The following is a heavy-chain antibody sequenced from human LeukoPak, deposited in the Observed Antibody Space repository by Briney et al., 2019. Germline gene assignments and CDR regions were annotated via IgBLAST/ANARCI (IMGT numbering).Heavy chain of an antibody. CDR2: INPNSGGT. Sequence: ASVKVSCKASGYTFTGYYMHWVRQAPGQGLEWMGWINPNSGGTNYAQKFQGRVTMTRDTSISTAYMELSRLRSDDTAVYYCARGGFGTVTTGFDWFDPWGQGTLVTVSS. CDR1: GYTFTGYY. V-gene: IGHV1-2*02. D-gene: IGHD4-11*01. CDR3: ARGGFGTVTTGFDWFDP. J-gene: IGHJ5*02.